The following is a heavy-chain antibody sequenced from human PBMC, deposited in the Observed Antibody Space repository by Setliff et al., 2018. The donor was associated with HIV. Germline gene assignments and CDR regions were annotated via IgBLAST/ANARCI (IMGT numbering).Heavy chain of an antibody. CDR2: IIPIFGTA. J-gene: IGHJ4*02. CDR1: GGTFSSYA. D-gene: IGHD3-10*01. V-gene: IGHV1-69*05. CDR3: ARDSVSGSYSFDY. Sequence: SVKVSCKASGGTFSSYAISWVRQAPGQGLEWMGGIIPIFGTANYAQKFQGRVTITTDESTTTAYMELRSLRSEDTAVYYCARDSVSGSYSFDYWGQGTLVTVSS.